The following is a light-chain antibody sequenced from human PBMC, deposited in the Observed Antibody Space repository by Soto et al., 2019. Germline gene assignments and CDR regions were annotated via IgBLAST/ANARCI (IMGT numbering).Light chain of an antibody. J-gene: IGKJ4*01. V-gene: IGKV1-12*01. CDR3: QQTSSFPLT. CDR2: AAS. CDR1: QGITSW. Sequence: IPMTQSPSSVSASVGDSLTITCRASQGITSWVAWYQHKPGRAPKLLIYAASRLPSGVPSRFSGSGSGTEFTLTISSLQHEDFGTYYCQQTSSFPLTLGGGTKVEIK.